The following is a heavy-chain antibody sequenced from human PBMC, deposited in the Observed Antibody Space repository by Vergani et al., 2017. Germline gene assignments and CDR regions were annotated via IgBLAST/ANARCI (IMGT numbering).Heavy chain of an antibody. D-gene: IGHD3-10*01. J-gene: IGHJ6*03. CDR2: IIPIFGTA. V-gene: IGHV1-69*01. CDR1: GGTFSSYA. Sequence: QVQLVQSGAEVKKPGSSVKVSCKASGGTFSSYAISWVRQAPGQGLEWMGGIIPIFGTANYAQKFQGRVTITADESTSTAYMELSSLRSEDTAVYYCAREPTGRGVIISYYMDVWGKGTTVTVSS. CDR3: AREPTGRGVIISYYMDV.